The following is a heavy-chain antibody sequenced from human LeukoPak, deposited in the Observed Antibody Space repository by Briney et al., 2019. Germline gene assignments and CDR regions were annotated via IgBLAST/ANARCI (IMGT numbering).Heavy chain of an antibody. CDR3: ARAVTYDFWSAYYYYMDV. D-gene: IGHD3-3*01. CDR1: GGSLSSGDYY. V-gene: IGHV4-30-4*01. J-gene: IGHJ6*03. Sequence: SETLSLTXTVSGGSLSSGDYYWSWIRQPPGKGLEWIGYISYSGSTSYNPSLKSPFTISMDTSKNQISLRLSSVTAADTAVYYCARAVTYDFWSAYYYYMDVWGKGTTVTVSS. CDR2: ISYSGST.